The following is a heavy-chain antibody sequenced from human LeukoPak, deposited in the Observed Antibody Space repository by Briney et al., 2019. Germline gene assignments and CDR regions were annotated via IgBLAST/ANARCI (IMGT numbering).Heavy chain of an antibody. CDR1: GYTFTSYG. J-gene: IGHJ6*04. Sequence: GASVNVSCQASGYTFTSYGISWVRQAAGQGLEWMGWISAYNGNTNYAQKLQGRVTMTTDTSTSTAYTEQRSLRSDDTAVYYWARRASYYSGYDQYYYFGMDVWGKGTTVTVSS. D-gene: IGHD5-12*01. CDR3: ARRASYYSGYDQYYYFGMDV. CDR2: ISAYNGNT. V-gene: IGHV1-18*04.